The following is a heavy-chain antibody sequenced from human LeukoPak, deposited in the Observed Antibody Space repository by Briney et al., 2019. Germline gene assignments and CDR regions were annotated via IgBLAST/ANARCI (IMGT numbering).Heavy chain of an antibody. Sequence: PSETLSLTCSVSGGSISSRSYYWGWVRQPPGKGLEWIGSTYYTGSTYYNPSLRGRVSISGDTSKNQVSLKVNSVTAADTAVYYCARLGAAPGPPHYFYYGMDVWGQGTTVTVS. V-gene: IGHV4-39*01. J-gene: IGHJ6*02. D-gene: IGHD6-13*01. CDR3: ARLGAAPGPPHYFYYGMDV. CDR2: TYYTGST. CDR1: GGSISSRSYY.